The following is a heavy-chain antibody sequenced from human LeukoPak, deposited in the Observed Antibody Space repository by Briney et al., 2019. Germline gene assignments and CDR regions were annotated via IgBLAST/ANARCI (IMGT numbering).Heavy chain of an antibody. J-gene: IGHJ4*02. D-gene: IGHD3-10*01. CDR2: IYSVGGT. CDR3: ARGYCVSGNC. Sequence: PGGSLRLSCAASGFPVSSSYMTWVRQAPGKGLEFVSLIYSVGGTGYADSVKGRFTISRDNSKNTLYLQMNSLRADDTAVYYCARGYCVSGNCWGQGTLVTVSS. CDR1: GFPVSSSY. V-gene: IGHV3-53*01.